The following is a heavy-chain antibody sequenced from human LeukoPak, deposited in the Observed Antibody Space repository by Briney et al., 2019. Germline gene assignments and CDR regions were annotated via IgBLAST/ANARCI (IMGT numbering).Heavy chain of an antibody. D-gene: IGHD3-16*01. Sequence: GGSLRLSCAASGFTFSSYGMHWVRQAPGKGLEWVAVISYDGSNQYYADSVKGRFTTSRDNSKNTLYLQMNSLRAEDTAVYYCAKDKGGGYGNDGFDIWGRGQWSPSLQ. CDR3: AKDKGGGYGNDGFDI. J-gene: IGHJ3*02. CDR2: ISYDGSNQ. CDR1: GFTFSSYG. V-gene: IGHV3-30*18.